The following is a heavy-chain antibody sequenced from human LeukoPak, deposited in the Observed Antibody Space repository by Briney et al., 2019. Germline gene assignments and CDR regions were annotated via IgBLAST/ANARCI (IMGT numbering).Heavy chain of an antibody. CDR3: ARGVRWHDFDS. CDR2: LYSGGTT. D-gene: IGHD4-23*01. CDR1: GFAVGSSY. V-gene: IGHV3-53*01. J-gene: IGHJ4*02. Sequence: GGSLRLSCAASGFAVGSSYMSWVRQAPGKGLEWISVLYSGGTTYYADSVEGRFTISRDNSNNTLLLQMNSLRVEDTAVYYCARGVRWHDFDSWGQGTLVTVSS.